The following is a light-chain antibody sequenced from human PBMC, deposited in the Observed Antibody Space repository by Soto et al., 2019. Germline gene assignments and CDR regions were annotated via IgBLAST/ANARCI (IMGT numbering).Light chain of an antibody. V-gene: IGKV1-17*01. CDR3: LQYYGYTRT. CDR1: QAIRND. Sequence: DIQMTQSPSSLSASVGDRVTITRRASQAIRNDLGWFQQKPGKAPKRLIYAGSTLHSGVPSRFSGSGSGTEFTLTISSLQAEDFATYYCLQYYGYTRTFGQGTKVEIK. CDR2: AGS. J-gene: IGKJ1*01.